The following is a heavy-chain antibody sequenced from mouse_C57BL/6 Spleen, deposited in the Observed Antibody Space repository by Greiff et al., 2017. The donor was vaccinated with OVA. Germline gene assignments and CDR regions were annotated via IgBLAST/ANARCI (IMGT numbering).Heavy chain of an antibody. CDR2: ILPGSGST. CDR1: GYTFTGYW. J-gene: IGHJ2*01. CDR3: ARKGVPYYSNYEGY. D-gene: IGHD2-5*01. Sequence: LQQSGAELMKPGASVKLSCKATGYTFTGYWIEWVKQRPGHGLEWIGEILPGSGSTNYNEKFKGKATFTADTSSNTAYMQRSSLTTEDSAIDYCARKGVPYYSNYEGYWGQGTTLTVSS. V-gene: IGHV1-9*01.